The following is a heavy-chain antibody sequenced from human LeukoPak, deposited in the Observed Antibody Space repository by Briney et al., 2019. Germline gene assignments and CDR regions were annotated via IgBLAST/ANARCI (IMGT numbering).Heavy chain of an antibody. D-gene: IGHD2-2*01. J-gene: IGHJ6*04. V-gene: IGHV3-21*01. Sequence: GGSLRLSCAASGFTFSTYTMNWVRQAPGKGPEWVSSISGPSRYIYYADSVRGRFTISRDNANNSLYLQMHSLGAEDTAVYYCAGGIPAANTVYCLDVWGKGTTVTVSS. CDR1: GFTFSTYT. CDR2: ISGPSRYI. CDR3: AGGIPAANTVYCLDV.